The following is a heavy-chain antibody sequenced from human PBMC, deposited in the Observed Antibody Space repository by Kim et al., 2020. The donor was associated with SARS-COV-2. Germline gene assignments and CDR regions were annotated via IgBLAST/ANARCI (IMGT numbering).Heavy chain of an antibody. CDR2: IYYSGST. V-gene: IGHV4-59*08. CDR1: GGSISSYY. CDR3: ARLGPGIAAAGYL. J-gene: IGHJ4*02. Sequence: SETLSLTCTVSGGSISSYYWSWIRQPPGKGLEWIGYIYYSGSTNYNPSLKSRVTISVDTSKNQFSLKLSSVTAADTAVYYCARLGPGIAAAGYLWGQGTLVTVSS. D-gene: IGHD6-13*01.